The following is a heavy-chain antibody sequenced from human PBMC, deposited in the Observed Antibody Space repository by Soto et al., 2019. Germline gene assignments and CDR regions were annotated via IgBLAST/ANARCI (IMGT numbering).Heavy chain of an antibody. CDR1: GGTFSSYS. V-gene: IGHV1-69*06. Sequence: QVQLVQSGAEVKKSGSPVKVSCTASGGTFSSYSINWVRQAPGQGLEWMGGVIPIFGKPTYSQKFQGRLTITAAKSTSTAYMELTSLRYDDTAVYYCARETSYYYAMDVWGQGTTVTVSS. J-gene: IGHJ6*02. CDR2: VIPIFGKP. CDR3: ARETSYYYAMDV.